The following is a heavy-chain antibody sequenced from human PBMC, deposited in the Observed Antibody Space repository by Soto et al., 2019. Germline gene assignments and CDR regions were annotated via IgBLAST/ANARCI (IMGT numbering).Heavy chain of an antibody. J-gene: IGHJ4*02. CDR1: GFTFSSYA. Sequence: GGSLRLSCAASGFTFSSYAMHWVRQAPGKGLEWVAVIWYDGSNKYYADSVKGRFTISRDNSKNTLYLQMNSLRAEDTAVYYCARGFLGFWSGYYEGPDYWGQGTLVTVSS. CDR2: IWYDGSNK. V-gene: IGHV3-33*08. CDR3: ARGFLGFWSGYYEGPDY. D-gene: IGHD3-3*01.